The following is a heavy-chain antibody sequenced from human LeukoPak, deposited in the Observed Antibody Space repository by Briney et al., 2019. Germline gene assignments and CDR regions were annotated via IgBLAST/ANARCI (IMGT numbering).Heavy chain of an antibody. J-gene: IGHJ6*02. CDR3: ARGLCSGGSCYHAAGYYGMDV. D-gene: IGHD2-15*01. V-gene: IGHV4-34*01. Sequence: RQPAGKGLEWIGEINNSGSTNYNPSLKSRVTISVDTSKNQFSLKLSSVTAADTAVYYCARGLCSGGSCYHAAGYYGMDVWGQGTTVTVSS. CDR2: INNSGST.